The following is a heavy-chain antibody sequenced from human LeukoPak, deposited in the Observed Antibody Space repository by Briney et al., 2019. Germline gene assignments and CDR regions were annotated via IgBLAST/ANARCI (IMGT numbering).Heavy chain of an antibody. V-gene: IGHV4-59*11. CDR2: IYCRGGT. J-gene: IGHJ4*02. CDR3: ARYDVDMATNN. CDR1: GGSISSHY. D-gene: IGHD5-24*01. Sequence: NASEAPSPPCTVPGGSISSHYWTWIRQPPREGLEWIGYIYCRGGTNYNPSLQSRVTISVDTSKNQFSLKVTSVTAADTAVYYCARYDVDMATNNWGQGTLVTVSS.